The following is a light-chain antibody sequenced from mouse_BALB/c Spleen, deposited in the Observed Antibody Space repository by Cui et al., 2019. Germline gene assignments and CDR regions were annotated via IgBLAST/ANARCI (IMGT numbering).Light chain of an antibody. Sequence: EIVLTQSLTTMAASPGEQLTLTCRASACISSNYMHWYQQKPGLSPKLLIYRTSNLASGVPARFSGSGSGTAYSLTIGPMEAEDVATYYCQQGSRIPRTFGGGTKLEIK. J-gene: IGKJ1*01. CDR3: QQGSRIPRT. V-gene: IGKV4-91*01. CDR1: ACISSNY. CDR2: RTS.